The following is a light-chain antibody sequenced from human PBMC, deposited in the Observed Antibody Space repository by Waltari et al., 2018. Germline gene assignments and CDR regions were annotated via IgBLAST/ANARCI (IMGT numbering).Light chain of an antibody. J-gene: IGKJ3*01. Sequence: DIQMTQSPTSPSASVGDRVTITCRASQSISYYLNWYQQKSGKAPKLLIYAATNLQSGVPSRFSGSGSGTDFTLTISSLQPEDFATYYCQQSYSIPLFAFGPGSRVDIK. CDR2: AAT. CDR1: QSISYY. CDR3: QQSYSIPLFA. V-gene: IGKV1-39*01.